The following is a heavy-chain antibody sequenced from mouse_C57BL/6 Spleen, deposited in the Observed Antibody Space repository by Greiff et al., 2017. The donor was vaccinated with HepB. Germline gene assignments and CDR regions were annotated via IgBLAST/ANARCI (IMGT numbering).Heavy chain of an antibody. CDR1: GYSFTSYY. CDR3: AKRDYSNYFDY. CDR2: IYPGSGNT. D-gene: IGHD2-5*01. Sequence: QVQLQQSGPELVKPGASVKISCKASGYSFTSYYIHWVKQRPGQGLEWIGWIYPGSGNTKYNEKFKGKATLTADTSSSTAYMQLSSLTSEDSAVYYCAKRDYSNYFDYWGQGTTLTVSS. J-gene: IGHJ2*01. V-gene: IGHV1-66*01.